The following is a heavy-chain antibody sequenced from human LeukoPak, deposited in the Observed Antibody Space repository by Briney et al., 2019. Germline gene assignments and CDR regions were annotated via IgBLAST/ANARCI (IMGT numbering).Heavy chain of an antibody. J-gene: IGHJ3*01. V-gene: IGHV1-2*02. CDR1: GYTFTCYY. Sequence: ASVKVSCKTSGYTFTCYYIHWMRQVAGQGLEWMGCINPNSGNTHYRQEIQGRATMTRDTSITTAYMDLSGLTSGDTAVYFCARGGEVVPIVEDAFDFWGQGTLVIVSS. CDR3: ARGGEVVPIVEDAFDF. D-gene: IGHD2-2*01. CDR2: INPNSGNT.